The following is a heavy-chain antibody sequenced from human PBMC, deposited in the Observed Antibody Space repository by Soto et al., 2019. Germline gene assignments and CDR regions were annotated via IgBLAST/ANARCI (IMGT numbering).Heavy chain of an antibody. CDR3: ARGRGYSYGLDP. CDR1: GDSISSINNY. CDR2: ISYSGTT. J-gene: IGHJ5*02. D-gene: IGHD5-18*01. Sequence: QVQLQESGPGLVKPSQTLSLTCTVSGDSISSINNYWSWIRQPPGEGLEWIGFISYSGTTSYRPSHKSRVAISLDTSKNQFSLSLNFVTAADTAVYYCARGRGYSYGLDPWGQGSLVTVSS. V-gene: IGHV4-30-4*01.